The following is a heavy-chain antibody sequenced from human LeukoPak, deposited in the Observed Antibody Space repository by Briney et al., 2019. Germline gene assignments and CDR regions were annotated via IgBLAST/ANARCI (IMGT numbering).Heavy chain of an antibody. CDR2: IDYSGST. D-gene: IGHD3-22*01. J-gene: IGHJ4*02. CDR3: ARGSRSGPLWDSSGYYWAYFDY. V-gene: IGHV4-31*03. CDR1: GGSISSGGYY. Sequence: PSQTLSLTCTVSGGSISSGGYYWSWIRQHPGKGLEWIGYIDYSGSTYYNPSLKSRLTISIDTSKNQFSLKLSSVTAADTAVYYCARGSRSGPLWDSSGYYWAYFDYWGQGTLVTVSS.